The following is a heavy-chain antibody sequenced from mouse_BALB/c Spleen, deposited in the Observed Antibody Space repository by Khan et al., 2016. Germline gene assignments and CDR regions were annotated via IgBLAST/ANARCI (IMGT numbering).Heavy chain of an antibody. CDR2: ISYSGST. V-gene: IGHV3-2*02. CDR1: GYSITSDYA. D-gene: IGHD1-1*01. Sequence: EVQLVESGPGLVKPSQSLSLTCTVTGYSITSDYAWNWIRQFPGNKLEWMGYISYSGSTSYNPSLKSRISITRDTSKNQLFLQLNSVTTEDTDTYDCARYYYGSSYFDYWGQGTTLTVSS. CDR3: ARYYYGSSYFDY. J-gene: IGHJ2*01.